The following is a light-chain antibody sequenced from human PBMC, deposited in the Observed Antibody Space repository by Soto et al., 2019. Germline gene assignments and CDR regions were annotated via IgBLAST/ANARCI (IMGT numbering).Light chain of an antibody. CDR1: QSISSY. J-gene: IGKJ1*01. CDR2: AAS. Sequence: DIQMTKSPYSLSASVGDRVTITCRASQSISSYLNWYQQKPGKAPKLLIYAASSLQSGVPSRFSGSGSGTDFTLTISSLQPEDFATYYCQQSYSTPVTFGQGTKVEIK. V-gene: IGKV1-39*01. CDR3: QQSYSTPVT.